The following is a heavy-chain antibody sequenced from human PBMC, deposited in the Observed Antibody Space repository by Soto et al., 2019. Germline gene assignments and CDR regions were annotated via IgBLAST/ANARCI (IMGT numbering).Heavy chain of an antibody. D-gene: IGHD3-16*01. CDR2: VNPNNGVT. V-gene: IGHV1-2*02. CDR1: GYPFTDYY. J-gene: IGHJ6*02. Sequence: GASVKVSCKASGYPFTDYYMHWVRQAPGRRPEWMGWVNPNNGVTHFVQKLQGRVTMTTDTSISTGYMELTRLTSDDTALYYCTGGPMWRPPLIKDYGMDVWGQGTTVTVSS. CDR3: TGGPMWRPPLIKDYGMDV.